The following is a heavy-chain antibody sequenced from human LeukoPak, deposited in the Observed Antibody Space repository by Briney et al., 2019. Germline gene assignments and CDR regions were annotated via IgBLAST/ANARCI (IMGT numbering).Heavy chain of an antibody. CDR2: IRSKTNSYAT. Sequence: GGSLRLSCAASGFTSSDSAMHWVRQASGKGLEWIGRIRSKTNSYATAYAASVKGRFTISRDDSKDTAYLQMSSLKTEDTAVYYCARSGLGDYYYYYYMDVWGKGTTVTVSS. CDR3: ARSGLGDYYYYYYMDV. D-gene: IGHD3/OR15-3a*01. CDR1: GFTSSDSA. V-gene: IGHV3-73*01. J-gene: IGHJ6*03.